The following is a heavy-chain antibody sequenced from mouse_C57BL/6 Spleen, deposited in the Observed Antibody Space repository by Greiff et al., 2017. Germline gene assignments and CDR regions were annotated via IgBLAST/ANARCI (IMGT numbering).Heavy chain of an antibody. CDR2: IDPSDSDT. V-gene: IGHV1-52*01. Sequence: QVQLQQPGAELVRPGSSVKLSCKASGYTFTSYWMHWVKQRPIQGLEWIGNIDPSDSDTHYNHKFKDKATLTVDKSSSTAYMQLSSLTSEDSAVYYCAIERITTVVADYFYYWGQGTTLTVSS. CDR3: AIERITTVVADYFYY. J-gene: IGHJ2*01. CDR1: GYTFTSYW. D-gene: IGHD1-1*01.